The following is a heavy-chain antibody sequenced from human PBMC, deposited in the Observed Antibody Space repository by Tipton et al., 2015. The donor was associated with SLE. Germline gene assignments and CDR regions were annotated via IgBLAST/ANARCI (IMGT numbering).Heavy chain of an antibody. CDR3: TRGQWLGRPEWTYFDY. CDR1: GFTFSSYS. D-gene: IGHD6-19*01. Sequence: SLRLSCAASGFTFSSYSMHWVRQAPGKGLEWVAFIRYDGSNKYYADSVKGRFTISRDNAKNSLYLQMSSLKTEDMALYYCTRGQWLGRPEWTYFDYWGQGTLVTVSS. CDR2: IRYDGSNK. J-gene: IGHJ4*02. V-gene: IGHV3-30*02.